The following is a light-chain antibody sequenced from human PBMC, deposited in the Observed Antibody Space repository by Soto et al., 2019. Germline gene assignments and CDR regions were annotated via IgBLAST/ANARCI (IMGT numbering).Light chain of an antibody. J-gene: IGKJ5*01. CDR3: HQYGSSPLIT. CDR2: GAS. CDR1: QSVSSSY. V-gene: IGKV3-20*01. Sequence: EIVLTQSPGTLSLSPGERATLSCRASQSVSSSYLAWYQRKPGQAPRLLIYGASSSATGIQDRFSGSGSQTDCTLTISRLEPEDFAVYYCHQYGSSPLITFGQRTRLAIK.